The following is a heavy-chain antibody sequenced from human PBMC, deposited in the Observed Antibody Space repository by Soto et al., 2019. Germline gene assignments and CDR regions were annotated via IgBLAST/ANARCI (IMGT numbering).Heavy chain of an antibody. CDR1: GFTFSSYE. J-gene: IGHJ6*02. Sequence: EVQLVESGGGLVQPGGSLRLSCAASGFTFSSYEMNWVRQAQGKGLEWVSYISSSGSTIYYADSVKGRITISRDNAKNTRYLQMNRLRAEDTAVYYCASRSGGRYDSSGYDVWGQGTTVTVSS. D-gene: IGHD3-22*01. CDR2: ISSSGSTI. CDR3: ASRSGGRYDSSGYDV. V-gene: IGHV3-48*03.